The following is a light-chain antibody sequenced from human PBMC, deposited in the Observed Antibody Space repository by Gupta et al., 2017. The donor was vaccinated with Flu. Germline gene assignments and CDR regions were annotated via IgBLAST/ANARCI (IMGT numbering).Light chain of an antibody. CDR2: DVS. J-gene: IGLJ2*01. CDR3: SSFTTSGTPV. Sequence: QSALTQPASVSGSPGLSITISCTGTSSDIGGYNYVSWYQQHPGKAPQLMIYDVSNRPSGVSNRFSGSKSGSTASLTISGLQAEDEADYYCSSFTTSGTPVFGGGTKLTVL. V-gene: IGLV2-14*03. CDR1: SSDIGGYNY.